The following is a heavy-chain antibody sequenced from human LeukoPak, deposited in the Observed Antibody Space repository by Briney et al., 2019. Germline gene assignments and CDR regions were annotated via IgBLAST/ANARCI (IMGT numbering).Heavy chain of an antibody. V-gene: IGHV1-69*04. CDR3: ARVFGGYSSGWYLGGFDP. CDR1: GGTFSSYA. CDR2: IIPILGIA. J-gene: IGHJ5*02. D-gene: IGHD6-19*01. Sequence: SVKVSCKASGGTFSSYAISWVRQAPGQGLEWMGRIIPILGIANYAQKFQGRVTITADKSTSTAHMELSSLRSEDTAVYYCARVFGGYSSGWYLGGFDPWGQGTLVTVSS.